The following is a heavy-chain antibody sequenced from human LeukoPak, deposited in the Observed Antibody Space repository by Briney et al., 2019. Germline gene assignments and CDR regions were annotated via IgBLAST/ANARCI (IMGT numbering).Heavy chain of an antibody. CDR1: GGSIGSYY. V-gene: IGHV4-59*08. J-gene: IGHJ5*02. Sequence: SETLSLTCTVSGGSIGSYYWSWIRQPPGKGLEWIGYIYYSGSTNYNPSLKSRVTISVDTSKNQFSLKLSSVTAADTAVYYCASHGLPAAPPGWFDPWGQGTLVTVSS. CDR2: IYYSGST. D-gene: IGHD2-2*01. CDR3: ASHGLPAAPPGWFDP.